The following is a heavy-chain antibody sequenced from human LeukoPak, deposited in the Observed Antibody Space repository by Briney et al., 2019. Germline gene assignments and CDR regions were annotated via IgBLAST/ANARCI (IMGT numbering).Heavy chain of an antibody. Sequence: GGSLRLSCVGSGFTFRSHAMSWVRQAPEKGLEFVSGIYENGGTTYYADSVKGRFTISRDNSKNTLFLQMNSLRAEDTAVYYCAKDDDLVVPRGVSYGMDVWGQGTTVTVSS. CDR3: AKDDDLVVPRGVSYGMDV. J-gene: IGHJ6*02. CDR2: IYENGGTT. D-gene: IGHD2-15*01. V-gene: IGHV3-23*01. CDR1: GFTFRSHA.